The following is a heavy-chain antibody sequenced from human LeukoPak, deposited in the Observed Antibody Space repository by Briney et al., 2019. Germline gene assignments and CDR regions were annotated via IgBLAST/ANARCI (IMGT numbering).Heavy chain of an antibody. CDR2: INPNSGGT. Sequence: ASVKVSCKASGGTFSSYTISWVRQAPGKGLEWMGWINPNSGGTNYAQKFQGRVTMTRDTSISTAYMELSRLRSDDTAVYYCARACSSTSCVGRRWFDPWGQGTLVTVSS. D-gene: IGHD2-2*01. CDR1: GGTFSSYT. CDR3: ARACSSTSCVGRRWFDP. V-gene: IGHV1-2*02. J-gene: IGHJ5*02.